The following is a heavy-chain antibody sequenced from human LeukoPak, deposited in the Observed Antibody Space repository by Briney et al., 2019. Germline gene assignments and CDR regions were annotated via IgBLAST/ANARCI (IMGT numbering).Heavy chain of an antibody. CDR3: ARQAYDTDLSAFDI. CDR1: GGSFSGYY. J-gene: IGHJ3*02. Sequence: SETLSLTCAVYGGSFSGYYWSWIRQPPGKGLEWIGEINHSGSTNYNPSLKSRVTISVDTSKNQFSLKLSSVTAADTAVYYCARQAYDTDLSAFDIWGQGTMVTIS. D-gene: IGHD3-22*01. V-gene: IGHV4-34*01. CDR2: INHSGST.